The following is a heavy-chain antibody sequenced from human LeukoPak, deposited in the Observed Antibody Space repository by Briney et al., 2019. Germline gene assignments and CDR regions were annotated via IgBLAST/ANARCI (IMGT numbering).Heavy chain of an antibody. D-gene: IGHD6-19*01. Sequence: PSETLSLTCSVSGGSISGFYWSWFRQPPGKRLEWIGYIHYTGNPDYNPSLNSRVTISVDTPKNQFSLRVTSLTASDTAVYYCAREGWSLNRWGRGTWSPSPQ. CDR1: GGSISGFY. CDR2: IHYTGNP. CDR3: AREGWSLNR. J-gene: IGHJ5*02. V-gene: IGHV4-59*08.